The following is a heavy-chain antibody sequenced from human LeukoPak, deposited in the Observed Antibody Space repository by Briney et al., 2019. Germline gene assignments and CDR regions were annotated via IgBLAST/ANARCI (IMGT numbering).Heavy chain of an antibody. J-gene: IGHJ6*02. V-gene: IGHV1-69*04. Sequence: SVKVSCKASGGTFSSYAISWVRQAPGQGLEWMGRIIPIPGIANYAQKFQGRVTVTADKSTSTAYMELSSLRSEDTAVYYCARGRRAAVAKNYYYGMDVWGQGTTVTVSS. CDR3: ARGRRAAVAKNYYYGMDV. CDR1: GGTFSSYA. D-gene: IGHD6-19*01. CDR2: IIPIPGIA.